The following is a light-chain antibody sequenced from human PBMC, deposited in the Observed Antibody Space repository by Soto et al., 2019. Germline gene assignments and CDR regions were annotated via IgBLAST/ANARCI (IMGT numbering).Light chain of an antibody. V-gene: IGKV3-20*01. CDR1: QSFSSSY. CDR3: QQYGSSPPTWK. Sequence: EIVLTQSPGTLSLSPGERASLSCRATQSFSSSYLAWYQQKPGQAPRLLIYGASSRATGIPDRFSGSGSGTDFSLTISRLEPEDFAVYYCQQYGSSPPTWKLGQWTKVEIK. CDR2: GAS. J-gene: IGKJ1*01.